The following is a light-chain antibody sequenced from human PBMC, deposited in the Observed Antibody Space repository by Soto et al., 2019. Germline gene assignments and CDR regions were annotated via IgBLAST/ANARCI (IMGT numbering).Light chain of an antibody. J-gene: IGKJ1*01. Sequence: EIQMTQSPSTPSASVGDRVTITCPASQSISSWLAWYQQKPGKAPKLLIYDASSLKSGVPSRFSGSGFGTEFTLTISSLQPDDFATYYCQQYNSLWTFGQGTKVDIK. CDR1: QSISSW. CDR3: QQYNSLWT. V-gene: IGKV1-5*01. CDR2: DAS.